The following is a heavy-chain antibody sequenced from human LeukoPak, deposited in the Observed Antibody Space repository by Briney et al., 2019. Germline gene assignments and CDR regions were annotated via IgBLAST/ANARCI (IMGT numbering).Heavy chain of an antibody. Sequence: PSETLSLACAVSGESFSGNFWTWIRQSPGKGLEWIGEIDNNGITNYNPSLKSRVTMSVDTTRKRFSLRLTSESAADTAVYYCARLRLYYDILTGYYSPDWFDPWGQGTLVTVSS. V-gene: IGHV4-34*01. CDR3: ARLRLYYDILTGYYSPDWFDP. CDR1: GESFSGNF. J-gene: IGHJ5*02. D-gene: IGHD3-9*01. CDR2: IDNNGIT.